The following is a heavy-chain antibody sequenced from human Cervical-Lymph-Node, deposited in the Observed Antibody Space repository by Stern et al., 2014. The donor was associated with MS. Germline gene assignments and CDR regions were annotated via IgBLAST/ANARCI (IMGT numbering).Heavy chain of an antibody. J-gene: IGHJ3*02. D-gene: IGHD6-13*01. CDR3: ARMMQHLAGDAFDI. V-gene: IGHV2-26*01. Sequence: QVTLKESGPVLVKPTETLTLTCTVSGFSLSHVRMGVSWIRQPPGKALEWLAHILSNDEKSYTTSLKGRLTISKDISKSQVILTMTHMDSADTATYYCARMMQHLAGDAFDIWGQGTMVSVSS. CDR1: GFSLSHVRMG. CDR2: ILSNDEK.